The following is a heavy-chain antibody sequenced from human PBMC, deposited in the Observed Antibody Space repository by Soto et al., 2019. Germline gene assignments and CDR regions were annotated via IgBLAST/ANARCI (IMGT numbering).Heavy chain of an antibody. Sequence: EVQLLESGGGLVQPGGSLRLSCAASGFTFSNYAMSWVRQAPGKGLEWASGISAGGGETYYADSVKGRFTISRDNSKNTLYLQMNSLRAEDTAVYYCAKLAEGYSSSWFLGGMDVWGKGTTVTVSS. CDR2: ISAGGGET. J-gene: IGHJ6*04. D-gene: IGHD6-13*01. CDR3: AKLAEGYSSSWFLGGMDV. CDR1: GFTFSNYA. V-gene: IGHV3-23*01.